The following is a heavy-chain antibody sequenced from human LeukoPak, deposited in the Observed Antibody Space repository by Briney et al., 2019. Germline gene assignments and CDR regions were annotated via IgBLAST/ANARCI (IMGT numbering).Heavy chain of an antibody. J-gene: IGHJ4*02. V-gene: IGHV3-33*06. CDR2: IWYDGSNK. CDR3: AKHPVVDCGGDCYPDYYFDY. CDR1: GFTFSSYG. D-gene: IGHD2-21*02. Sequence: SLRLSCAASGFTFSSYGMHWVRQAPGKGLEWVAVIWYDGSNKYYADSVKGRFTISRDNSKNTLYLQMNSLRAEDTAVYYCAKHPVVDCGGDCYPDYYFDYWGQGTLVTVSS.